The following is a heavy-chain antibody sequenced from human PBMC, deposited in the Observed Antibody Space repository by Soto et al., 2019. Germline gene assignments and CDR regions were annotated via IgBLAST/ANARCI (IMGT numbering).Heavy chain of an antibody. J-gene: IGHJ6*02. CDR2: IYYSGST. CDR3: ATPERYCSGGSCYRYYYYGMDV. CDR1: GGSISSSSYY. Sequence: QLQLQESGPGLVKPSETLSLTCTVSGGSISSSSYYWGWIRQPPGKGLEWIGSIYYSGSTYYNPSLQRRVTISVDTSKNQFSLKLSSVTAADTAVYYCATPERYCSGGSCYRYYYYGMDVWGQGTTVTVSS. V-gene: IGHV4-39*01. D-gene: IGHD2-15*01.